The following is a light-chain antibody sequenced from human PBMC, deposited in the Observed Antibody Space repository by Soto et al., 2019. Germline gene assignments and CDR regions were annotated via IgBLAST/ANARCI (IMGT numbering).Light chain of an antibody. J-gene: IGLJ3*02. CDR2: EVS. Sequence: QSALTQPASVSGSPGQSITISCTGTSSDVGGYNYVSWYQQHPGKAPKVMIYEVSNRPSGVSNRFSGSKSGNTASLTISGLQAEDAADYYCSSYISRSTLVFGGGTKVTVL. CDR3: SSYISRSTLV. CDR1: SSDVGGYNY. V-gene: IGLV2-14*01.